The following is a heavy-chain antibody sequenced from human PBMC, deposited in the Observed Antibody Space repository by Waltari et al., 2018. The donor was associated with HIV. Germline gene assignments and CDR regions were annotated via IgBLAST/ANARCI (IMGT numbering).Heavy chain of an antibody. V-gene: IGHV3-74*01. J-gene: IGHJ4*02. CDR1: GFSVSNHW. CDR2: NKRDGSSR. Sequence: VQLVESGGGSIKTGGSLRLSCAASGFSVSNHWMDWVRQGPGKGPGWGARNKRDGSSRNDGDVVKGRFFISRDNARNRVYLQWNSLRCEDTAIYFCARASHYIEFSTLDGDYYLDVWGRGTRVAVSS. CDR3: ARASHYIEFSTLDGDYYLDV. D-gene: IGHD2-15*01.